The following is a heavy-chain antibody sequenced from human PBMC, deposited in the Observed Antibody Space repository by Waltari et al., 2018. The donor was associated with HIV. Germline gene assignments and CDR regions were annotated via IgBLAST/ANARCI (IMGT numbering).Heavy chain of an antibody. CDR2: INPDNGDT. J-gene: IGHJ4*02. V-gene: IGHV1-2*04. CDR1: DYTFTTYH. Sequence: QVQLIQSGAEMKKPGASMKVTCKTSDYTFTTYHIQWVQQAPGEGLEWMGWINPDNGDTQYAQKFQGWVSMTRDTSINTAYMNLTRLRSEDSAVYYCARALSTTWHNLDYWGQGTLVTVSS. D-gene: IGHD2-2*01. CDR3: ARALSTTWHNLDY.